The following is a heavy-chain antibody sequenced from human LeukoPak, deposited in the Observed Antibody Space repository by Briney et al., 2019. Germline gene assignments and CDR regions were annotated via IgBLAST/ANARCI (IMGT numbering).Heavy chain of an antibody. J-gene: IGHJ4*02. Sequence: PGGSLRLSCAGSTYMFNNYWMTWVRQAPGKGLEWVANIKSDGSEKYFVDSVEGRFTIARDNAKKSLYSQMNSLRPEDTAVYYCTGGQPIVSWGQGTLVTVSS. CDR3: TGGQPIVS. CDR1: TYMFNNYW. D-gene: IGHD3-16*02. V-gene: IGHV3-7*01. CDR2: IKSDGSEK.